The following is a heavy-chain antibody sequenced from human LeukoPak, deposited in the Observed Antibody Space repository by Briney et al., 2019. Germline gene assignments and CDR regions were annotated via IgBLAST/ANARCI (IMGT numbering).Heavy chain of an antibody. CDR3: ARATGGAAAADFDP. CDR2: IYYSGST. Sequence: PSQTLSLTCTVSGGSISSAGYYWSWIRQHPGKGLEWIGFIYYSGSTYYNPSLKSRLTISIDTSKNLFSLKLSSVTAADTAVYYCARATGGAAAADFDPWGQGTLVTVSS. J-gene: IGHJ5*02. CDR1: GGSISSAGYY. D-gene: IGHD6-13*01. V-gene: IGHV4-31*03.